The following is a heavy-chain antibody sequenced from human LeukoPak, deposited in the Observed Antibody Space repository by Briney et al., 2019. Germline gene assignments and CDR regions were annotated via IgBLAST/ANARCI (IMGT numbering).Heavy chain of an antibody. D-gene: IGHD5/OR15-5a*01. CDR2: IYCIVGAT. Sequence: ASVKVSCKASGYTFSDYAICWVRQAPGQGLEWMGWIYCIVGATKYAEKFEGRVTMTRDTSIDTVYMELSGLTSADTAVFYCARDGVSAITEFDFWGQGTLVTVSS. CDR3: ARDGVSAITEFDF. J-gene: IGHJ4*02. CDR1: GYTFSDYA. V-gene: IGHV1-2*02.